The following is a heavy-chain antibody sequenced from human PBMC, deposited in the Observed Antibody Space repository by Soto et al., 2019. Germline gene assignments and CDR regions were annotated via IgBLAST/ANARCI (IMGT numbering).Heavy chain of an antibody. V-gene: IGHV3-48*01. CDR3: ARDSFSPFDY. D-gene: IGHD2-2*01. CDR1: GFTFSSYN. J-gene: IGHJ4*02. Sequence: EVQLVESGGGLVQTGGSLRLSCAASGFTFSSYNINWVRQAPGKELEWVSFISSSSDTIHYADSVEGRFTISRDNAKNSLYLQMNSLRADDTAVYYCARDSFSPFDYWGQGTLVTVSS. CDR2: ISSSSDTI.